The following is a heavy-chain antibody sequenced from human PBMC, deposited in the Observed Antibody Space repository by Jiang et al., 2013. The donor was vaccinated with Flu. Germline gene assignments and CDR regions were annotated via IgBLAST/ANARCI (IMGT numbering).Heavy chain of an antibody. CDR1: GFSFSAYGVG. CDR2: VYWDGDK. J-gene: IGHJ4*02. Sequence: KPTQTLTLTCTFSGFSFSAYGVGVGWIRQPPGKALEWLALVYWDGDKRFSPSLESRLTITKDTSKDQVVLTMTDMDPMDTATYYCAHRTGDGSNYFDFWGQGTLVTVSS. V-gene: IGHV2-5*02. CDR3: AHRTGDGSNYFDF. D-gene: IGHD5-24*01.